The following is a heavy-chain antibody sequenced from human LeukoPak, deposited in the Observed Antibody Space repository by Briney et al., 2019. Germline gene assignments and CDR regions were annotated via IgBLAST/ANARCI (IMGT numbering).Heavy chain of an antibody. J-gene: IGHJ4*02. Sequence: GGPLRLSCAASGFTFSSYSMNWVRQAPGKGLEWVSSISSSSSYIYYADSVKGRFTISRDNAKNSLYLQMNSLRAEDTAVYYCARGDNSGWRNVYYFDYWGQGTLVTVSS. CDR2: ISSSSSYI. V-gene: IGHV3-21*03. CDR1: GFTFSSYS. CDR3: ARGDNSGWRNVYYFDY. D-gene: IGHD6-19*01.